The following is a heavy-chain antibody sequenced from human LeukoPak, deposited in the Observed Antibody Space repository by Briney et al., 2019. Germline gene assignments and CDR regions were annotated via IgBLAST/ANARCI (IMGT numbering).Heavy chain of an antibody. J-gene: IGHJ3*02. D-gene: IGHD3-22*01. CDR1: GFTFDDYA. Sequence: GGSLRLSCAASGFTFDDYAMHWVRQAPGKGLEWVSLISWDGGSTYYADSVKGRFTISRDNSKNSLYLQMNSLRAEDTAVYYCARGYYDSSGYYSDAFDIWGQGTMVTVSS. CDR2: ISWDGGST. V-gene: IGHV3-43D*03. CDR3: ARGYYDSSGYYSDAFDI.